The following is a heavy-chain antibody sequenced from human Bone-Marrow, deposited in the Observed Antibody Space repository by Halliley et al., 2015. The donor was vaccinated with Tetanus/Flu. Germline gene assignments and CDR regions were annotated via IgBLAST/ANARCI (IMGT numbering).Heavy chain of an antibody. CDR1: GYTFINYA. J-gene: IGHJ6*02. CDR2: MNAGNGNT. V-gene: IGHV1-3*01. Sequence: QLVQSGAEVKKPGASVKVSCKASGYTFINYAMHWVRQAPGQRLEWMGWMNAGNGNTKYSQKFQDRVTITRDTSASTAYMELSSLRSEDTAVYYCARTLLRMYTDHHTIKKYGMDVWGQGTTVTVSS. CDR3: ARTLLRMYTDHHTIKKYGMDV. D-gene: IGHD1-1*01.